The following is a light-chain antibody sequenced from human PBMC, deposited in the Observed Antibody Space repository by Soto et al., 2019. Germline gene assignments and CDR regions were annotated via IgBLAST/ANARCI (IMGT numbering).Light chain of an antibody. V-gene: IGKV1-39*01. CDR1: QSISNH. Sequence: DIQMTQSPSSLSASVEDRVIITCRASQSISNHLNWYQQKPGKAPKLPIFAASSLQSGVPSRFSGSRSGPDFTLTISSLRPEDFATYYCQQSYSSPPTFGQGTKVDIK. CDR2: AAS. CDR3: QQSYSSPPT. J-gene: IGKJ1*01.